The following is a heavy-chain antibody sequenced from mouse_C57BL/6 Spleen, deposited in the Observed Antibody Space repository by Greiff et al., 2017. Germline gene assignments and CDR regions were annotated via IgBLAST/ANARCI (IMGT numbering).Heavy chain of an antibody. CDR2: IHPNSGST. CDR1: GYTFTSYW. D-gene: IGHD2-5*01. V-gene: IGHV1-64*01. CDR3: ARDYSNYWYSDV. J-gene: IGHJ1*03. Sequence: VQLQQPGAELVKPGASVKLSCKASGYTFTSYWMHWVKQRPGQGLEWIGMIHPNSGSTNYNEKFKSKATLTVDKSSSTAYMQLSSLTSEDSAVYYCARDYSNYWYSDVWGTGTTVTVSS.